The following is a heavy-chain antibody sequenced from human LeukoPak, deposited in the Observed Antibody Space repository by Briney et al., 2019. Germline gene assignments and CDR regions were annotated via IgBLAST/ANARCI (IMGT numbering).Heavy chain of an antibody. CDR1: GFSFSTYS. CDR2: ISSTGNYT. V-gene: IGHV3-21*01. CDR3: ARDLETKWLGY. Sequence: GGSLRLSCAASGFSFSTYSMNWVRQAPGKGLEWVSSISSTGNYTYYADSVKGRFTISRDTAKNSLYLQMNSLRAEDTAVYFCARDLETKWLGYWGQGTLVTVSS. J-gene: IGHJ4*02. D-gene: IGHD6-19*01.